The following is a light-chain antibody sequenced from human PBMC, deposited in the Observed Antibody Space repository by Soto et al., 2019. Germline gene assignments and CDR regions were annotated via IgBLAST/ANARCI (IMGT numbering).Light chain of an antibody. CDR2: EGS. CDR1: SSDVGSYNL. V-gene: IGLV2-23*03. CDR3: CSYAGSRSFVV. Sequence: SALTQPASVSGSPGQSITISCTGTSSDVGSYNLVSWYQQHPGKAPKLIIYEGSKRPSGVSNRFSGSKSGNTASLTISGLQAEDEADYYCCSYAGSRSFVVFGGGTQLTVL. J-gene: IGLJ2*01.